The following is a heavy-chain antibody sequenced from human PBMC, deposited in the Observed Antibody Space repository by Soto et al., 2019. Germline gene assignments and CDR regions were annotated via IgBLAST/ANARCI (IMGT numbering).Heavy chain of an antibody. D-gene: IGHD2-15*01. J-gene: IGHJ4*02. CDR2: IYPGDSDT. CDR1: GYSFSDYW. V-gene: IGHV5-51*01. CDR3: ARDLGGWPDY. Sequence: GESLKISCQGSGYSFSDYWIAWVRQMPGKGLEWMGIIYPGDSDTRYSPSPQDQVTMSVDKSIRTAYLQWSSLKASDTAMYYCARDLGGWPDYWGQGTLVTVSS.